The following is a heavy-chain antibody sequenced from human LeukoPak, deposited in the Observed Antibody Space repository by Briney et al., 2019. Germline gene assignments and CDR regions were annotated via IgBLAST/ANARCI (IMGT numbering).Heavy chain of an antibody. CDR3: ARLSSGSHPNFDY. J-gene: IGHJ4*02. CDR1: GYSISSGYY. Sequence: SETLSLTCTVSGYSISSGYYWGWIRQPPGKGLEWIGSIYYSGSTYYNPSLKSRVTISVDTSKNQFSLKLRSVTAADTAVYYCARLSSGSHPNFDYWGQGTLVTVSS. D-gene: IGHD3-22*01. V-gene: IGHV4-38-2*02. CDR2: IYYSGST.